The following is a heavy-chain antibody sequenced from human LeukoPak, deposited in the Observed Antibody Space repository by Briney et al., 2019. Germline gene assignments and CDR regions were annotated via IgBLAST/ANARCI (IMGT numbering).Heavy chain of an antibody. Sequence: SQTLSLTCAISGDSVSNNRASWGWIRQSPSRGLEWLGRTYYRSQWFDDYAPSLRSRITINPDTSKNQFSLQLTSVTPEDTGVYYCVRIRGLGLFDYWGQGTLVTVSS. D-gene: IGHD1-26*01. CDR3: VRIRGLGLFDY. V-gene: IGHV6-1*01. J-gene: IGHJ4*02. CDR1: GDSVSNNRAS. CDR2: TYYRSQWFD.